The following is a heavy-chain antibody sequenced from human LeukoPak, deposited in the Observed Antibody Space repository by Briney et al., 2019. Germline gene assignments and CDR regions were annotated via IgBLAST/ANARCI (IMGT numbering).Heavy chain of an antibody. J-gene: IGHJ4*02. CDR3: SKDSQRGFDCNNSRDS. CDR1: GFMFTHHR. CDR2: IWSDGSYR. V-gene: IGHV3-33*06. D-gene: IGHD4-11*01. Sequence: GESLRLFCAASGFMFTHHRMHWVRQAPGKGLEWVAVIWSDGSYRHYSDSVKGRFALSRDDSHDMGHLPMEGPRADDTAVDYFSKDSQRGFDCNNSRDSWGQGTLVIVSS.